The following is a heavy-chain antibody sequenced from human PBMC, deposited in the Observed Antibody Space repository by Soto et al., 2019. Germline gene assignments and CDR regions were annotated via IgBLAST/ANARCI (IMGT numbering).Heavy chain of an antibody. D-gene: IGHD3-22*01. Sequence: GGSLRLSCAASGFTLSNYGMHWVRQAPGKGLERVTVIWYDGSNKYYADSVKGRFTTSRDNSLTTLHLQHNDPRPEDTAVYYCARGQYRNYYDGSGYYNSGGQGTLVAVSS. V-gene: IGHV3-33*01. CDR2: IWYDGSNK. CDR1: GFTLSNYG. J-gene: IGHJ1*01. CDR3: ARGQYRNYYDGSGYYNS.